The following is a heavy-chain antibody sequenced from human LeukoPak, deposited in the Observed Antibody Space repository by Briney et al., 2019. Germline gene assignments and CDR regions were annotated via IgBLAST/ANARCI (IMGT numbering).Heavy chain of an antibody. V-gene: IGHV3-11*03. Sequence: GGSLRLSCAASGFTSSDEYMSWIRQAPGKGLERVSYVSNSGSYTNYADSVKGRFTISRDNAKSSLYLQMNSVRAEDTAVYYCARSRGAGPGAHFDYWGQGTLVTVSS. CDR2: VSNSGSYT. CDR1: GFTSSDEY. CDR3: ARSRGAGPGAHFDY. D-gene: IGHD6-19*01. J-gene: IGHJ4*02.